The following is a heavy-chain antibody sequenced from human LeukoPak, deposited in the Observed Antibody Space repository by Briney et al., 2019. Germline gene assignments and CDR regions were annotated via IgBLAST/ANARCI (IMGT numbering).Heavy chain of an antibody. CDR1: GFTFSSNY. V-gene: IGHV3-66*01. J-gene: IGHJ6*02. CDR3: ARDPSGSYGMDV. CDR2: IYSGGST. D-gene: IGHD1-26*01. Sequence: GGSLRLSCAASGFTFSSNYMSWVRQAPGKGLEWVSVIYSGGSTYYADSVKGRFTISRDNSKNTLYLQMNSLRAEDTAVYYCARDPSGSYGMDVWGQGTTVIVSS.